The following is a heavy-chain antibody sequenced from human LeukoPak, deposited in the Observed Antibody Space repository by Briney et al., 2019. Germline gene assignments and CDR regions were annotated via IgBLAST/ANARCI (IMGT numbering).Heavy chain of an antibody. V-gene: IGHV1-2*02. Sequence: ASVKVSCKASGYTFTGYYMHWVRQAPGQGLEWMGWINPNSGGTNYAQKFQGRVTMTRDTSISTAYMELSRLKSDDTAVYYCARARIAVAYFDYWGQGTLVIVSS. CDR2: INPNSGGT. CDR3: ARARIAVAYFDY. CDR1: GYTFTGYY. J-gene: IGHJ4*02. D-gene: IGHD6-19*01.